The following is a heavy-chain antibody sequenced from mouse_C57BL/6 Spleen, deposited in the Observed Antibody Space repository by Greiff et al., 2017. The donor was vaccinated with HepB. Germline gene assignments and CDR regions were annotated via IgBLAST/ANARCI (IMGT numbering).Heavy chain of an antibody. Sequence: QVQLQQPGAELVKPGASVKLSCKASGYTFTSYWMHWVKQRPGQGLEWIGMIHPNSGSTNYNEKFKSKATLTVDKSSSTAYMQLSSLTSEDSAVNYCAIYVNYGAWFAYWGQGTLVTVSA. CDR2: IHPNSGST. D-gene: IGHD2-1*01. V-gene: IGHV1-64*01. CDR1: GYTFTSYW. J-gene: IGHJ3*01. CDR3: AIYVNYGAWFAY.